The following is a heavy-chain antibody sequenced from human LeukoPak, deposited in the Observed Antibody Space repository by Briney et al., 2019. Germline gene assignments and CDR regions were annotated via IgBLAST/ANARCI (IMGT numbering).Heavy chain of an antibody. CDR2: IYTSGST. Sequence: PSETLSLTCTVSGGSISSYCWSWIRQAAGKGLEWIGLIYTSGSTSCNPSLKSRVTISVDKSKNQLSLKLSSVTAADTAVYYCAGLYYWGQGTLVTASS. J-gene: IGHJ4*02. CDR3: AGLYY. V-gene: IGHV4-4*07. CDR1: GGSISSYC.